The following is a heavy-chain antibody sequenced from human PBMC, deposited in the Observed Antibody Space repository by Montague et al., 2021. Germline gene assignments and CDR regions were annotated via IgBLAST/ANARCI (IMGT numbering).Heavy chain of an antibody. CDR1: GFNFNTYT. CDR3: ARDFREHYGLGPADF. CDR2: LSHDGSKE. J-gene: IGHJ4*02. V-gene: IGHV3-30*04. Sequence: SLRLSCAASGFNFNTYTVHWVRRAPGKGLEWVALLSHDGSKEFYAESVKGRFTISKDDVKTTVYLQMTDVRPEDTALYYCARDFREHYGLGPADFWGQGTLVVVSS. D-gene: IGHD3-10*01.